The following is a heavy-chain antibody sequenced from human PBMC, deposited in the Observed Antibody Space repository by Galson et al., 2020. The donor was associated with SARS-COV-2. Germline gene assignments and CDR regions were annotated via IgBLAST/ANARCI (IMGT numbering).Heavy chain of an antibody. Sequence: SETLSLTCTVSGDSITSSPKHWVWIRQSPGTGLEFIGIVYRSGTTYYIPSLESRITVSIDSSKNQFSLTLRSVTTADTAVYFCASLTVLGTTTNYFDDWGQGTRVTVSS. V-gene: IGHV4-39*01. J-gene: IGHJ4*02. CDR1: GDSITSSPKH. CDR3: ASLTVLGTTTNYFDD. CDR2: VYRSGTT. D-gene: IGHD1-26*01.